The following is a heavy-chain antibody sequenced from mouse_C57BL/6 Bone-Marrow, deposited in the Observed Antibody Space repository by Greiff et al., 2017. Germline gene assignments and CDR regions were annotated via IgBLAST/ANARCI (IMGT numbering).Heavy chain of an antibody. CDR2: IDPENGDT. J-gene: IGHJ1*03. V-gene: IGHV14-4*01. CDR1: GFNIKDDY. CDR3: TTAGRGYFDV. Sequence: VQLQQSGAELVRPGASVKLSCTASGFNIKDDYMHWVKQRPEQGLEWIGWIDPENGDTEYASKFQGKATITADTSSNPAYLQLSSLTSEDTAVYYCTTAGRGYFDVWGTGTTVTVSS. D-gene: IGHD3-2*02.